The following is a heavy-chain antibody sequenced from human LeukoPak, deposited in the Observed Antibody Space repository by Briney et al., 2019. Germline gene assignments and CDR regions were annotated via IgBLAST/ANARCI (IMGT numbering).Heavy chain of an antibody. CDR2: IYHSGST. J-gene: IGHJ3*01. CDR1: GGSISSSSYY. V-gene: IGHV4-39*07. CDR3: ARGPNTAGNYRAFDL. D-gene: IGHD4-11*01. Sequence: SETLSLICTVSGGSISSSSYYWGWIRQPPGKGLEWIGNIYHSGSTYYNPSLKSRVTISVDTSKNQFSLKLSSVTAADTAVYYCARGPNTAGNYRAFDLWGQGTKVTVSS.